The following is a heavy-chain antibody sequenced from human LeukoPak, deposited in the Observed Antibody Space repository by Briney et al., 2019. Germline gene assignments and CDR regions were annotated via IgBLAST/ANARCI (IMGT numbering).Heavy chain of an antibody. CDR3: GXXXRXSTXXXFGVVMFPPYYFDY. D-gene: IGHD3-3*01. V-gene: IGHV4-34*01. CDR2: INHSGST. J-gene: IGHJ4*02. Sequence: SETLSLTCAVYGGSFSGYYWSWIRQPPGKGLEWIGEINHSGSTNYNPSLKSRVTISVDTSKNQFSPKLSSVTAADTAVYYCGXXXRXSTXXXFGVVMFPPYYFDYWGQGTLVTVSS. CDR1: GGSFSGYY.